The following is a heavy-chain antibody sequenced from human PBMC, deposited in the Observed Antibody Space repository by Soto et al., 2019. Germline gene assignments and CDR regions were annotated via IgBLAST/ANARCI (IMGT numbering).Heavy chain of an antibody. J-gene: IGHJ4*02. Sequence: EVQLVESGGGLVQPGGSLRLSCGASGFNFSIFWMHWVRQAPGKGLVWVSRINSDGSYTMYADSMKGRFTISRDNAKNAVYLQMNSLRAEDTGLYYCVRGGAYGDYRSDYWGQGTLVTVSS. CDR1: GFNFSIFW. CDR3: VRGGAYGDYRSDY. CDR2: INSDGSYT. D-gene: IGHD4-17*01. V-gene: IGHV3-74*03.